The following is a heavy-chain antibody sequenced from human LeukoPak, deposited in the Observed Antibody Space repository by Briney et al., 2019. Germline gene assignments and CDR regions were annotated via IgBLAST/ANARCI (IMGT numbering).Heavy chain of an antibody. J-gene: IGHJ4*02. V-gene: IGHV1-2*02. CDR2: INPNSGGT. CDR1: GYTFTGYY. Sequence: ASVKVSCKASGYTFTGYYMHWVRQAPGQGLEWMGWINPNSGGTNYAQKFQGRVTMTRDTSISTAYMELSRLRSDDTAVYYCAREASRPSVPSRYWGQGTLVTVSS. CDR3: AREASRPSVPSRY. D-gene: IGHD6-6*01.